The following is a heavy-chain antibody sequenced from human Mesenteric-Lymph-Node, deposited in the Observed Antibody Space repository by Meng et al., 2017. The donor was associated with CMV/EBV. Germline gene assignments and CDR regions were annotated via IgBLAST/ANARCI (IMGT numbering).Heavy chain of an antibody. CDR1: GFTFSSYS. J-gene: IGHJ6*02. D-gene: IGHD2-15*01. V-gene: IGHV3-21*01. CDR3: AREYCSGGSCYYYYGMDV. CDR2: ISSSSSYI. Sequence: GGSLRLSCAASGFTFSSYSMNWVRQAPGKGLEWVSSISSSSSYIYYADSVKGRFTISRDNAKNSLYLQMNSLRAEDTAVYYCAREYCSGGSCYYYYGMDVWGQGTTVTVSS.